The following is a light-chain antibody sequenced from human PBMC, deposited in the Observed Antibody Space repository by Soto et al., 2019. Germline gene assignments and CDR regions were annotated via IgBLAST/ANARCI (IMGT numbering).Light chain of an antibody. V-gene: IGKV3-15*01. CDR1: QSVSNN. CDR2: GAS. J-gene: IGKJ4*01. Sequence: EIVMTQSPATLSVSPGERATLSCRASQSVSNNLAWFHQGLGQAPRLLIYGASTRATGIPSRFSGSGSGTDFTLTISSLEPEDFAVYYCQQRSDWPLTFGGGTKVDIK. CDR3: QQRSDWPLT.